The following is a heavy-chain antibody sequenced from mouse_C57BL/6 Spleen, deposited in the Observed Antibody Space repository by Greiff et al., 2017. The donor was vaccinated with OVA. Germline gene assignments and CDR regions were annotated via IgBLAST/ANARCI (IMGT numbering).Heavy chain of an antibody. Sequence: VQLQQSGPELVKPGASVKISCKASGYAFSSSWMNWVKQRPGKGLEWIGRIYPGDGDTNYNGKFKGKATLTADKSSSTAYMQLSSLTSEDSAVYFCARSGLLPYFDYWGQGTTLTVSS. D-gene: IGHD1-1*01. CDR1: GYAFSSSW. CDR3: ARSGLLPYFDY. CDR2: IYPGDGDT. J-gene: IGHJ2*01. V-gene: IGHV1-82*01.